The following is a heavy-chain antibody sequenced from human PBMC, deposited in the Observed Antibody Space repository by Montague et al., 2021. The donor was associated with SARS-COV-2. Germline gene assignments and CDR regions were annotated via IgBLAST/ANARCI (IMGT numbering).Heavy chain of an antibody. CDR2: INDSGST. V-gene: IGHV4-59*01. J-gene: IGHJ4*02. CDR1: DGSFRGFY. D-gene: IGHD3-10*01. CDR3: ARGQHDSGDYWGGFYYFDY. Sequence: SETLSLTCTVSDGSFRGFYLNWIRQSPGKALEWIGYINDSGSTRHNPSLKGRVTISLLTPGNRVSLDLGSVTAADTAVYYCARGQHDSGDYWGGFYYFDYWGQGALVTVSS.